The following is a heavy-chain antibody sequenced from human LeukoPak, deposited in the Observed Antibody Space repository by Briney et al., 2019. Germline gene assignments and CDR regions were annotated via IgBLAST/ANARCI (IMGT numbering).Heavy chain of an antibody. CDR3: ARLGVITAAGTYDY. V-gene: IGHV3-11*01. J-gene: IGHJ4*02. CDR2: MRGSGETV. CDR1: GFTFSDYF. D-gene: IGHD6-13*01. Sequence: GGSLRLSCAASGFTFSDYFMTWIRQAPGNGLEWIAHMRGSGETVSYADSVRGRFTISTHNVKNSLYLQMNSRRAEDTAVYYCARLGVITAAGTYDYWGQGTLVTVSS.